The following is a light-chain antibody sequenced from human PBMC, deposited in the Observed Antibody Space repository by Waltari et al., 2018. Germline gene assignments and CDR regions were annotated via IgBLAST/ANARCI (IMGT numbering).Light chain of an antibody. CDR1: QSVSSY. Sequence: EIVLTQSPATLSLSPGERATLSCRASQSVSSYLAWYHQKPGQAPRLLIYDASNMATGIPARFSGSGSGTDFTLTISSLEPEDFAVYYCQQRSNWSLTFGGGTKVEIK. J-gene: IGKJ4*01. CDR3: QQRSNWSLT. CDR2: DAS. V-gene: IGKV3-11*01.